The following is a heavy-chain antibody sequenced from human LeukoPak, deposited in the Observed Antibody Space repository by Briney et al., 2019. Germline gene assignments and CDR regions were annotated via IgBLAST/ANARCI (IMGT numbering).Heavy chain of an antibody. V-gene: IGHV3-7*01. D-gene: IGHD3-16*02. Sequence: GGSLRLSCVASGLSISGQWMNWVRQAPGQGLEWVANIKHDGSEEYYVDSVKGRFTVSRDDGRNSVYLQMNSVRAEDTAVYYCGYTNNFYHWGQGTLVVVSS. CDR1: GLSISGQW. J-gene: IGHJ4*02. CDR3: GYTNNFYH. CDR2: IKHDGSEE.